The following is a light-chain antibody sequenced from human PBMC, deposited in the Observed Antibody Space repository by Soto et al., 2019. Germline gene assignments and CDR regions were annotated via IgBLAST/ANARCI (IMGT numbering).Light chain of an antibody. CDR2: GAS. J-gene: IGKJ1*01. Sequence: EIVLTQSPGTLSLSPGERATLSCRASQSVSSSYLAWYQQKPGQAPRLLIYGASSRATGIPDRFSGSGSGTDFTLTISRLEPEXXXXXXXQQXGSSPTFGQGTKVEIK. CDR1: QSVSSSY. CDR3: QQXGSSPT. V-gene: IGKV3-20*01.